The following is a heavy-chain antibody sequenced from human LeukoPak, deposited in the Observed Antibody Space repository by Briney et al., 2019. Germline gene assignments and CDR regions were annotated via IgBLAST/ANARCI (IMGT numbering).Heavy chain of an antibody. CDR1: GFTVSSNY. J-gene: IGHJ5*02. CDR3: AKGLEQWLVRQLSVDP. CDR2: ISYDGSNK. Sequence: GGSLRLSCAASGFTVSSNYMSWVRQAPGKGLEWVAVISYDGSNKYYADSVKGRFTISRDNSKNTLYLQMNSLRAEDTAVYYCAKGLEQWLVRQLSVDPWGQGTLVTVSS. V-gene: IGHV3-30*18. D-gene: IGHD6-19*01.